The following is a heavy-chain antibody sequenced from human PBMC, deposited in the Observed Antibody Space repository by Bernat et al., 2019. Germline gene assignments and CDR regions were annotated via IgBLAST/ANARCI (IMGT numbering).Heavy chain of an antibody. CDR1: GFTFSSYS. V-gene: IGHV3-48*01. CDR3: ARDSSSWYPNWFDP. Sequence: EVQLVESGGGLVKPGGSLRLSCAASGFTFSSYSMNWVRQAPGKGLEWVSYISSSSSTIYYADSVKGRFTISRDNAKNSLYLQMNSLRAEDTAVYYCARDSSSWYPNWFDPWGQGTLVTVSS. D-gene: IGHD6-13*01. J-gene: IGHJ5*02. CDR2: ISSSSSTI.